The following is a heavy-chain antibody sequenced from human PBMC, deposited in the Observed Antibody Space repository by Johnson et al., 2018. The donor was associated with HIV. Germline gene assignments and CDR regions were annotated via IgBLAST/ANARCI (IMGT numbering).Heavy chain of an antibody. J-gene: IGHJ3*02. CDR2: ISYDGSNK. V-gene: IGHV3-30*03. CDR3: ARDGPYYDSSGYYYGTVFYAFDI. D-gene: IGHD3-22*01. CDR1: GFTFSSYG. Sequence: QVQLVESGGGVVRPGGSLRLSCAASGFTFSSYGMHWVRQAPGKGLEWVAVISYDGSNKYYADSVKGRFIISRDTSKNTLYLQMNSLRAEDTAVYYCARDGPYYDSSGYYYGTVFYAFDIWGQGTMVTVSS.